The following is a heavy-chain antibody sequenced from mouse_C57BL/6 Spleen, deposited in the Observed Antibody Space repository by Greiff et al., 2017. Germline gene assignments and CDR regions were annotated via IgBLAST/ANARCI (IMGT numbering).Heavy chain of an antibody. CDR1: GYTFTDYY. CDR2: INPNNGGT. Sequence: VQLQQSGPELVKPGASVKISCKASGYTFTDYYMNWVKQSHGKSLEWIGDINPNNGGTSYNQKFKGKATLTVDKSSSTAYMELRSLTSQSSAVSYCARSHGNYYAMAYWGQGTSVTVSS. V-gene: IGHV1-26*01. D-gene: IGHD2-1*01. J-gene: IGHJ4*01. CDR3: ARSHGNYYAMAY.